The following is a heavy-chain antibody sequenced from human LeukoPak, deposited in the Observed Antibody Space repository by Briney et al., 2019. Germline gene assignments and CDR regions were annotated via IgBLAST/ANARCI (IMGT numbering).Heavy chain of an antibody. D-gene: IGHD4-17*01. Sequence: PGGSLRLSCAASGFTFSSYSMNWVRQAPGKGLEWVSSISSSSSYIYYADSVKGRFTISRDNAKNSLYLQMNSLRAEDTAVYYCARDAGGDYGFDYWGQGTLVTVSS. J-gene: IGHJ4*02. V-gene: IGHV3-21*04. CDR2: ISSSSSYI. CDR1: GFTFSSYS. CDR3: ARDAGGDYGFDY.